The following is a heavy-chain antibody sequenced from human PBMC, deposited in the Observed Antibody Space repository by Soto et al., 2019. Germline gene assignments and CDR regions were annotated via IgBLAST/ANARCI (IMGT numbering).Heavy chain of an antibody. CDR3: AGGYSYRLNY. CDR2: INHSGST. Sequence: SETLSLTCAVYGGSFSGYYCSWIRQPPGKGLEWIGEINHSGSTNYNPSLKSRVTISVDTSKNQFSLKLSSVTAADTAVYYCAGGYSYRLNYWGQGTLVTVSS. J-gene: IGHJ4*02. V-gene: IGHV4-34*01. D-gene: IGHD5-18*01. CDR1: GGSFSGYY.